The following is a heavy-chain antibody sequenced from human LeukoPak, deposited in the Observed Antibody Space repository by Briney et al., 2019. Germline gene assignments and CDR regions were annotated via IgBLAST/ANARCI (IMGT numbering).Heavy chain of an antibody. D-gene: IGHD3-3*01. V-gene: IGHV3-11*04. CDR1: GFTFSDYY. CDR3: ARGYYDFWSGYRNDYFDF. CDR2: ISSSGSTI. Sequence: GGSLRLSCAASGFTFSDYYMSWIRQAPGKGLEWVSYISSSGSTIYYADSVKGRFTISRDNAKNTLYLQMNSLRGEDTAVYYCARGYYDFWSGYRNDYFDFWGQGTLVTVSS. J-gene: IGHJ4*02.